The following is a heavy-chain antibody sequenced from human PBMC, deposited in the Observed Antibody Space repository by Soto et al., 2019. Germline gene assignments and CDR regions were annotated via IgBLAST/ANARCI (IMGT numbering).Heavy chain of an antibody. CDR2: IYSGGST. J-gene: IGHJ6*02. CDR1: GFTVSSNY. D-gene: IGHD3-22*01. V-gene: IGHV3-53*01. Sequence: GGSLRLSCAASGFTVSSNYMSWVRQAPGKGLEWVSVIYSGGSTYYADSVKGRFTISRDNSKNTLYLQMNSLRAEDTAVYYCARGAHYYDSSGYYYPFYYGTDVWGQGTTVTVSS. CDR3: ARGAHYYDSSGYYYPFYYGTDV.